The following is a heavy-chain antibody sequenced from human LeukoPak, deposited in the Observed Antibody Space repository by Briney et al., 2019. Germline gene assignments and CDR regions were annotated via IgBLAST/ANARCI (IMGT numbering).Heavy chain of an antibody. CDR1: GFTFSTYA. Sequence: GGSLRLSCAAAGFTFSTYAMDWVRQAPGKGLEWVAVISYDGSNKYYADSVKGRFTISRDNSKNTLYLQMNSLRAEDTAVYYCAKDRGITPIFDYWGQGTLVTVSS. CDR2: ISYDGSNK. CDR3: AKDRGITPIFDY. V-gene: IGHV3-30*04. D-gene: IGHD3-10*01. J-gene: IGHJ4*02.